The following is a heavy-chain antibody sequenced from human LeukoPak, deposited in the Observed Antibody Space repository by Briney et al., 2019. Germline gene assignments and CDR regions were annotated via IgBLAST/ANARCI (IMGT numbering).Heavy chain of an antibody. J-gene: IGHJ4*02. V-gene: IGHV3-9*03. CDR1: GFTFDDYA. Sequence: PGGSLRLSCAASGFTFDDYAMHWVRHAPGKGLEWVSGISWNSGSIGYADSVKGRFTISRDNAKNSLYLQMNSLRAEDMALYYCAKDMGNDFWYFDYWGQGTLVTVSS. CDR2: ISWNSGSI. D-gene: IGHD3-3*01. CDR3: AKDMGNDFWYFDY.